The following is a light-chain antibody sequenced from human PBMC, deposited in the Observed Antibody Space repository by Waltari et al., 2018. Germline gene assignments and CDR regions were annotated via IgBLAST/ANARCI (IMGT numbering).Light chain of an antibody. CDR3: LQYHGTPLT. V-gene: IGKV1-5*03. J-gene: IGKJ4*01. CDR2: KMS. CDR1: QDFSTW. Sequence: DIQMTQSPSSLSASVGDRVTITCRASQDFSTWLAWYLQKPGKAPKLLIYKMSTLHNGVPARFSGSGSGTDFSLTIDSLQPEDLGTYYCLQYHGTPLTFGGGTTV.